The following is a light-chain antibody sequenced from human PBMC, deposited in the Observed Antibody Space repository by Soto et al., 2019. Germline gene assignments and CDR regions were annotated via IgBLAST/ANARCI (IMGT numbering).Light chain of an antibody. Sequence: DVVMTQSPLSLPVTLGQPASISCRSSQSLVHSDGDTYLNWFQQRPGQSPRRLLYKVSKRDSGVPDRFSGSWSGTDFTLTISRVEAEDIGIYYCMQGRAPFTFGPGTEVHLK. CDR1: QSLVHSDGDTY. V-gene: IGKV2-30*02. CDR2: KVS. CDR3: MQGRAPFT. J-gene: IGKJ3*01.